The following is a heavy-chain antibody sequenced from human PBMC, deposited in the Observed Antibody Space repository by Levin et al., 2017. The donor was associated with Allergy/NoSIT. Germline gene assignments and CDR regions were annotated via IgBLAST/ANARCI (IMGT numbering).Heavy chain of an antibody. J-gene: IGHJ4*02. D-gene: IGHD3-9*01. CDR2: ISGSGGST. CDR1: GFTFSSYA. V-gene: IGHV3-23*01. Sequence: SGGSLRLSCAASGFTFSSYAMSWVRQAPGKGLEWVSAISGSGGSTYYADSVKGRFTISRDNSKNTLYLQMNSLRAEDTAVYYCAKVDEVLRYFDWLPRTPFDYWGQGTLVTVSS. CDR3: AKVDEVLRYFDWLPRTPFDY.